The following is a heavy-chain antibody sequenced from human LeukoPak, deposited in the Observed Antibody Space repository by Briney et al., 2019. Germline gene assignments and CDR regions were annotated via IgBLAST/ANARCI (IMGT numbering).Heavy chain of an antibody. V-gene: IGHV3-23*01. D-gene: IGHD3-22*01. J-gene: IGHJ4*02. CDR1: GFTFSSYA. Sequence: GGSLRLSCAASGFTFSSYAMSWVRQAPGKGLEWVSAISGSGGSTYYADSVKGRFTISRDNSKSTLYLQMNSLRAEDTAVYYCAKATPQYYYDSSGYDFDYWGQGTLVTVSS. CDR2: ISGSGGST. CDR3: AKATPQYYYDSSGYDFDY.